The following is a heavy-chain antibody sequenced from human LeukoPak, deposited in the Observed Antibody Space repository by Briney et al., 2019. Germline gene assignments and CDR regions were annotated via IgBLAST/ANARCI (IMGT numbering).Heavy chain of an antibody. D-gene: IGHD3-16*01. V-gene: IGHV1-46*01. CDR2: INPSDGST. J-gene: IGHJ4*02. CDR1: GYSFATYY. CDR3: ARHQGAGEYPFDY. Sequence: ASVKVSCKASGYSFATYYMHWVRQAPGQRLEWMGIINPSDGSTSYPQQFQARVTLTRDTSTTTVYMELGSLRSEDTAVYYCARHQGAGEYPFDYWGQGTLVTVPS.